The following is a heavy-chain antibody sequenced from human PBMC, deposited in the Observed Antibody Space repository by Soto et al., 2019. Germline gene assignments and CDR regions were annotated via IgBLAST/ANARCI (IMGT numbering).Heavy chain of an antibody. Sequence: EVQRLESGGGLVQPGGSLRLSCAASGFTFSSYAMSWVRQAPGKGLEWVSGIRGSADSTYYADSVRGRFTISRDNSKNTPHLQMNSLRVDDTAVYSCGGIAGVYYYYGMDVWGQGTTVTVSS. CDR1: GFTFSSYA. V-gene: IGHV3-23*01. CDR2: IRGSADST. J-gene: IGHJ6*01. CDR3: GGIAGVYYYYGMDV. D-gene: IGHD2-21*01.